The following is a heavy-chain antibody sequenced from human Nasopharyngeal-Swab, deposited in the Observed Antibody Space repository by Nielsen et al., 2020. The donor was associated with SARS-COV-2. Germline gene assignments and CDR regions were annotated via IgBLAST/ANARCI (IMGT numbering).Heavy chain of an antibody. CDR3: ARGAGATMAGNFDY. Sequence: WVRQAPGQGLEWMGIINPSGGSTSYAQKFRGRVTMTRDTSTSTVYMELSSLRSEDTAVYYCARGAGATMAGNFDYWGQGTLVTVSS. V-gene: IGHV1-46*01. D-gene: IGHD5-12*01. CDR2: INPSGGST. J-gene: IGHJ4*02.